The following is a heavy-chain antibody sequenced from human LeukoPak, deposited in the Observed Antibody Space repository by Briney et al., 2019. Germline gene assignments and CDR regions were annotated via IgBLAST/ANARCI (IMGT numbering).Heavy chain of an antibody. CDR1: GYTFTDYY. CDR2: INPNGGDT. Sequence: GASVKVSCKTSGYTFTDYYMHWVRQAPGQGLEWMGWINPNGGDTNYAQKFQGRVTTTRDTSISTAYMELSWLTSDDTAVYHCSTLKETDYWGQGTLVTVSS. J-gene: IGHJ4*02. CDR3: STLKETDY. V-gene: IGHV1-2*02.